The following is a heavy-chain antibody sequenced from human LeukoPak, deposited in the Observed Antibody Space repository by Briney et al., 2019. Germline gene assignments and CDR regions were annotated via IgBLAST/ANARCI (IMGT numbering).Heavy chain of an antibody. CDR3: ARVRFGCSSTSCYGDFDY. Sequence: SVKVSCKASGGAFSSYAISWVRQAPGQGLEWMGGIIPIFGTANYAQKFQGRVTITADESTSTAYMELSSLRSEDTAVYYCARVRFGCSSTSCYGDFDYWGQGTLVTVSS. J-gene: IGHJ4*02. D-gene: IGHD2-2*01. CDR2: IIPIFGTA. V-gene: IGHV1-69*01. CDR1: GGAFSSYA.